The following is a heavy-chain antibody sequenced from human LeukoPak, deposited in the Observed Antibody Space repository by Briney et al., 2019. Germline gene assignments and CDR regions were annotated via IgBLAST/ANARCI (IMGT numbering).Heavy chain of an antibody. V-gene: IGHV3-30*02. Sequence: GGSLRLSCAASGFTFSSYGMHWVRQAPGKGLEWVAFIRYDGSNKYYADSVKGRFTISRDNSKNTLYLHANSLRPEDTAVYYCARGGGYEAQYYYYYMDVWGKGTTVTISS. J-gene: IGHJ6*03. CDR1: GFTFSSYG. CDR2: IRYDGSNK. CDR3: ARGGGYEAQYYYYYMDV. D-gene: IGHD5-12*01.